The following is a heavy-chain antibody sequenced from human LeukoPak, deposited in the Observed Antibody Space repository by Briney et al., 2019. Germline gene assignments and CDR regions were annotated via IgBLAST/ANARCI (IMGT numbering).Heavy chain of an antibody. CDR2: IKQDGSDK. CDR3: ARGTYSSGWYPDYFDY. Sequence: GGSLRLSCAASGFTFSDYWMSWVRQAPGKGLEWVANIKQDGSDKYYADSMKGRFTISRDNAKDSLYLQMNSLRAEDTAVYFCARGTYSSGWYPDYFDYWGQGTLVTVSS. V-gene: IGHV3-7*03. CDR1: GFTFSDYW. D-gene: IGHD6-19*01. J-gene: IGHJ4*02.